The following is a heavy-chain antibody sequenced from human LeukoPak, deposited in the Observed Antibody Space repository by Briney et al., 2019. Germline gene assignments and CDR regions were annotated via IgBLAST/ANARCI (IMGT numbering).Heavy chain of an antibody. J-gene: IGHJ4*02. CDR1: GGTFSSYA. Sequence: SVKVSCKASGGTFSSYAISWVRQAPGQGHEWMGGIIPIFGTANYAQKFQGRVTITADESTSTAYMELSSLRSEDTAVYYCARVYGGPAHLDWLLRNWGQGTLVTVSS. D-gene: IGHD3-9*01. CDR2: IIPIFGTA. V-gene: IGHV1-69*01. CDR3: ARVYGGPAHLDWLLRN.